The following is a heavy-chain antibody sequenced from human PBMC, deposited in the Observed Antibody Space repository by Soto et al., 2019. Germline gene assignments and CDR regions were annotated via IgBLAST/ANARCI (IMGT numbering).Heavy chain of an antibody. V-gene: IGHV4-59*01. Sequence: QVQLQESGPGLVKPSETLSLTCTVSGGSISSYYWSWIRQPPGKGLEWIGYIYYSGSTNYNPSLKSRVTISVDTSKNQFSLKLSSVTAADTAVYYCARGQLSDYYYYYDMDVWGKGTTVTVSS. CDR2: IYYSGST. CDR1: GGSISSYY. D-gene: IGHD1-1*01. CDR3: ARGQLSDYYYYYDMDV. J-gene: IGHJ6*03.